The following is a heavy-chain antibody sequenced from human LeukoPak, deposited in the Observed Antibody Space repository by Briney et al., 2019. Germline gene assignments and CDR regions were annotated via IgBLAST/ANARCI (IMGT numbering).Heavy chain of an antibody. CDR1: GFTFSSYA. Sequence: GGSLILSCAASGFTFSSYAMHWVRQAPGKGLEWVAVISYDGSNKYYADSVKGRLTISRENSKNTLYLQMNSLRAEDTAVYYCARDADIVATFLDYWGQGTLVTVSS. CDR3: ARDADIVATFLDY. J-gene: IGHJ4*02. CDR2: ISYDGSNK. D-gene: IGHD5-12*01. V-gene: IGHV3-30-3*01.